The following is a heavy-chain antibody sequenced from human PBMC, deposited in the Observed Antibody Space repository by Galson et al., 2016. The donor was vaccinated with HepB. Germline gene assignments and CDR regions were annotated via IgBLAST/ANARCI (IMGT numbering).Heavy chain of an antibody. V-gene: IGHV3-33*01. CDR1: GFTFSIYG. CDR3: ARASQPYCSSTSCYAGYYHYYVIDV. J-gene: IGHJ6*02. Sequence: SLRLSCAASGFTFSIYGMHWVRQAPGKGLEWVAVTWYDEINKYYADSVKGRFTISRDYSKNTLYLQMNSLRVDDTAVYYCARASQPYCSSTSCYAGYYHYYVIDVGGQGTTVTVSS. D-gene: IGHD2-2*01. CDR2: TWYDEINK.